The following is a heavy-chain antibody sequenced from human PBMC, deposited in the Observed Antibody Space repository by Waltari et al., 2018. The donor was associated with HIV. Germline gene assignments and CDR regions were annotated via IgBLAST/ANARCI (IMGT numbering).Heavy chain of an antibody. CDR3: ARYYCSGGSCSDY. J-gene: IGHJ4*02. CDR1: GGSISSGSYY. D-gene: IGHD2-15*01. CDR2: IYTSGSN. V-gene: IGHV4-61*02. Sequence: QVQLQESGPGLVKPSQTLSLTCTVSGGSISSGSYYWSWIRQPAGKGLEWIGRIYTSGSNNYNPSLKSRVTISVDTSKNQFSLKLSSVTAADTAVYYCARYYCSGGSCSDYWGQGPLVTVSS.